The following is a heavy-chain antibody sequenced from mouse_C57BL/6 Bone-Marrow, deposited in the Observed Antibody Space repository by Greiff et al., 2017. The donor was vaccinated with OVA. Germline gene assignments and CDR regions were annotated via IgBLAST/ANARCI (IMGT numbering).Heavy chain of an antibody. D-gene: IGHD1-1*01. CDR3: ARVITAVVATTPYYFDY. J-gene: IGHJ2*01. Sequence: QVQLQQPGAELVKPGASVKMSCKASGYTFTSYWITWVKQRPGQGLEWIGDIYPGSGSTNYNEKFKSKATLTVDTSSSTAYMQLSSLTSEDSAVYYCARVITAVVATTPYYFDYWGQGTTLTVSS. CDR1: GYTFTSYW. V-gene: IGHV1-55*01. CDR2: IYPGSGST.